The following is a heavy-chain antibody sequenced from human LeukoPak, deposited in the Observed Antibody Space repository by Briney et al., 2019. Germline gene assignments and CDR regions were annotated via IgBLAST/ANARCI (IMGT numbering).Heavy chain of an antibody. CDR2: INPTNEKT. CDR3: ARDMTSNVLAGYWAGGFDI. Sequence: ASVKVSCKASGYSFRNYGMHWVRQAPGQRLEWMGWINPTNEKTKYSEKFQGRVTISRDTGASTVYMELSSLRSEDTAVYYCARDMTSNVLAGYWAGGFDIWGQGTMVTVSS. J-gene: IGHJ3*02. CDR1: GYSFRNYG. V-gene: IGHV1-3*01. D-gene: IGHD3-9*01.